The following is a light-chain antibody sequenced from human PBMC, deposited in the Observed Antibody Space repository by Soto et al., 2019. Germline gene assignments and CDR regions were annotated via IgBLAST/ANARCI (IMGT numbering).Light chain of an antibody. J-gene: IGLJ1*01. CDR3: SSYTRSSTLV. V-gene: IGLV2-14*01. Sequence: QSALTQPASLAGTPGQSITIACTGTSSDVGGYNFVSWYQQHPGKAPKLMIYDVTIRPSGVSSRFSGSKSGNTASLTISGLQAEDEAYYYCSSYTRSSTLVFGTGTKLTVL. CDR2: DVT. CDR1: SSDVGGYNF.